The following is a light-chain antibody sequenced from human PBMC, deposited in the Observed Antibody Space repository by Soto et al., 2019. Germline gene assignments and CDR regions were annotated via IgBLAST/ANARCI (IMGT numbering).Light chain of an antibody. CDR2: DAS. CDR1: QSISSW. CDR3: QQYNSYPFT. J-gene: IGKJ4*01. V-gene: IGKV1-5*01. Sequence: DIQMTQSPSTLSASVGDRVTITWRASQSISSWLAWYQQKPGKAPKLLIYDASSLESGVPSRFSGSGSGTEFTLTISSLQPDDFATYYCQQYNSYPFTFGGGTKVDIK.